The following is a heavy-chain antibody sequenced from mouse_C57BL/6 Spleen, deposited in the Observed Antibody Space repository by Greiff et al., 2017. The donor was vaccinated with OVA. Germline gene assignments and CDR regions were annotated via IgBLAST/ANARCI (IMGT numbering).Heavy chain of an antibody. CDR2: INPSSGYT. CDR3: AKSNSDD. Sequence: VQLQQSGAELVKPGASVKLSCKASGYTFTNYWMHWVKQSPGQGLEWIGYINPSSGYTKYNQKFKDKATLTADKSSRTAYMQLIDLTYGDSTVYYGAKSNSDDWGTGTTLTVSS. J-gene: IGHJ2*01. V-gene: IGHV1-7*01. D-gene: IGHD2-5*01. CDR1: GYTFTNYW.